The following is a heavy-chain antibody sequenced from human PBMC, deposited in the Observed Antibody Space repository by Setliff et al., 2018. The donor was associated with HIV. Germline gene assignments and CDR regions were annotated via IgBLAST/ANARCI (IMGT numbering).Heavy chain of an antibody. J-gene: IGHJ6*03. V-gene: IGHV4-61*09. Sequence: SETLSLTCAVSGGSISSGSHYWSWIRQPAGKGLEWIGQIYASGNTNYNPSLKSRVTISVDTSKNQFSLKLSSVTAADTAVYYCARHDYYYYYYMDVWGKGTTVTVSS. CDR1: GGSISSGSHY. CDR2: IYASGNT. CDR3: ARHDYYYYYYMDV.